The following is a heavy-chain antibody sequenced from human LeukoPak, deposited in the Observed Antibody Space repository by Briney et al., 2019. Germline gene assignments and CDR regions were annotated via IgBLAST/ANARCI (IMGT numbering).Heavy chain of an antibody. V-gene: IGHV1-8*02. CDR3: ARVLSGYDILTGYYYYYGMDV. CDR1: GGTFSSYA. J-gene: IGHJ6*02. D-gene: IGHD3-9*01. CDR2: MNPNSGNT. Sequence: ASVKVSCKASGGTFSSYAINWVRQATGQGLEWMGWMNPNSGNTGYAQKFQGRVTMTRNTSISTAYMELSSLRSEDTAVYYCARVLSGYDILTGYYYYYGMDVWGQGTTVTVSS.